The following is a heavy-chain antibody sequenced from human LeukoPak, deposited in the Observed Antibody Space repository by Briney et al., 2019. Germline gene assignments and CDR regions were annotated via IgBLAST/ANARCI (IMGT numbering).Heavy chain of an antibody. V-gene: IGHV3-33*01. CDR1: GFTFGGYG. D-gene: IGHD1-14*01. CDR3: TRYNKDLFDY. CDR2: IAYDGSRA. J-gene: IGHJ4*02. Sequence: GGSLRLSCAGSGFTFGGYGMHWFRQTPGKGLEWVAVIAYDGSRAFYADSVKGRFTISRDNSKNTKSVQMDDLRAENTAVYYCTRYNKDLFDYWRQGTLVTV.